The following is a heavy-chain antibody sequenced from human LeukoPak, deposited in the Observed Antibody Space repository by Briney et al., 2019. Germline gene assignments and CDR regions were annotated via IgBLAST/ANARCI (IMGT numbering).Heavy chain of an antibody. Sequence: SDTLSLTCSVSAYSISGGFYWGWIRQAPGRGLEWIASIYHSGTIYYNPSLKSRVTISLDRSKNQFSLKLSSVTAADTAVYFCAREYGIWYDDFTPDAFDVWGQGATVTVSS. J-gene: IGHJ3*01. CDR3: AREYGIWYDDFTPDAFDV. CDR1: AYSISGGFY. CDR2: IYHSGTI. D-gene: IGHD3/OR15-3a*01. V-gene: IGHV4-38-2*02.